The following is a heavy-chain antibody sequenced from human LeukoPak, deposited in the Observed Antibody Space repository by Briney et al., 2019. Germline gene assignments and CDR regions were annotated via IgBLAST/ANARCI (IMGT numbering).Heavy chain of an antibody. Sequence: GGSLRLSCAASGFTFSSYGMHWVRQAPGKGLEWVAVIWHDGSNKYYADSVKGRLTIFRDISRNTLYLEMRNLRAEDTAIYYCAKAVAGKIYFDSWGQGTLVTVSS. CDR1: GFTFSSYG. D-gene: IGHD6-19*01. CDR3: AKAVAGKIYFDS. J-gene: IGHJ4*02. V-gene: IGHV3-33*06. CDR2: IWHDGSNK.